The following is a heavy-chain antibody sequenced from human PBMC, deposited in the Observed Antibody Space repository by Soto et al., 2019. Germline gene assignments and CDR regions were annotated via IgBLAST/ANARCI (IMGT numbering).Heavy chain of an antibody. Sequence: QVQLQESGPGLVRSSQTLSLTCTVSGGSISSGGYHWNWIRQHPGKGLEWIGDIQYSGSTYYNPSIRSRVTISIDTSKTQFSLKLSSVTAADTAVYYCARDVWPYYCDYWGQGTLVTVSS. D-gene: IGHD2-21*01. V-gene: IGHV4-31*03. CDR3: ARDVWPYYCDY. CDR2: IQYSGST. CDR1: GGSISSGGYH. J-gene: IGHJ4*02.